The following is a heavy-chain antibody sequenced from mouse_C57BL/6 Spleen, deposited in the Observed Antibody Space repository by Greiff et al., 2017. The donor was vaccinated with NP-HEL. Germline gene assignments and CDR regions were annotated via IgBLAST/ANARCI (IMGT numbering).Heavy chain of an antibody. Sequence: VQRVESGAELARPGASVKLSCKASGYTFTSYGISWVKQRTGQGLEWIGEIYPRSGNTYYNEKFKGKATLTADKSSSTAYMELRSLTSEDSAVYFCARDSITTVVAYWYFDVWGTGTTVTVSS. CDR3: ARDSITTVVAYWYFDV. V-gene: IGHV1-81*01. D-gene: IGHD1-1*01. CDR2: IYPRSGNT. CDR1: GYTFTSYG. J-gene: IGHJ1*03.